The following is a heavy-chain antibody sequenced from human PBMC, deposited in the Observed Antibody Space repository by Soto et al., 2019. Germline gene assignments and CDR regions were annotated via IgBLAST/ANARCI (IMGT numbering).Heavy chain of an antibody. V-gene: IGHV1-2*04. CDR2: INPKSGDT. CDR3: ARDYCGGDCPGIWYFDL. CDR1: GYTFTDYY. D-gene: IGHD2-21*01. Sequence: ASVKVSCKASGYTFTDYYLHWVRQAPGQGLEWMGWINPKSGDTKYAQKFQGWVTMTRDTSISTAYMEVSRLQSDDTAVYYCARDYCGGDCPGIWYFDLWGRGTRVTVSS. J-gene: IGHJ2*01.